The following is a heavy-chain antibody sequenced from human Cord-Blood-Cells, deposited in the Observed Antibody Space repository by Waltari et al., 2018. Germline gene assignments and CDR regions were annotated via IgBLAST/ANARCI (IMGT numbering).Heavy chain of an antibody. J-gene: IGHJ3*02. V-gene: IGHV3-21*01. CDR2: ISSSSYI. CDR1: GCPFRRYS. CDR3: SCAFDI. Sequence: EVQLVESGGGLVKPGGSLRLSCSAAGCPFRRYSMDWVRQAPGKGLEWVSSISSSSYIYYADSVKGRFTISRDNAKNSLYLQMNSLRAEDTAVYYCSCAFDIWGQGTMVTVSS.